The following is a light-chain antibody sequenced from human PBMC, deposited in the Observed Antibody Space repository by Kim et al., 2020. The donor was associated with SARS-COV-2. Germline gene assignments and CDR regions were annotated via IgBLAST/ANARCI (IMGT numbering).Light chain of an antibody. CDR2: AAS. J-gene: IGKJ1*01. CDR3: EQYDSYARR. V-gene: IGKV1-8*01. CDR1: QGISSY. Sequence: AIRMTQSPSSLSASTGDRVTITCRASQGISSYLAWYQQKPGKAPKLLIYAASTLQSGVPSRFSGSGSGTDFTLTISCLQSEDFATYYCEQYDSYARRFGEGTKVDI.